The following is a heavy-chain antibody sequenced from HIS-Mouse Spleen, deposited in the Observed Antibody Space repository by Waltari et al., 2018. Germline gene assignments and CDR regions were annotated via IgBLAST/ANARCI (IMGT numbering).Heavy chain of an antibody. CDR2: IKSKTDGGTT. Sequence: EVQLVESGGGLVKPGGSLRLSCAASGFTFSNAWMSWVRQAPGKGLEWVGRIKSKTDGGTTDYAAPVKGRFTISRDDSKNTLYLQMNSLKTEDTAVYYCTTLYSSSWYAFDIWGQGTMVTVSS. D-gene: IGHD6-13*01. CDR1: GFTFSNAW. CDR3: TTLYSSSWYAFDI. V-gene: IGHV3-15*01. J-gene: IGHJ3*02.